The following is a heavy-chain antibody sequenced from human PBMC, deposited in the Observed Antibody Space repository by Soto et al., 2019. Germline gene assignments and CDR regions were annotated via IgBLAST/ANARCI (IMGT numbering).Heavy chain of an antibody. Sequence: SSVKVSCKASGGTFSSYAISWVRQAPGQGLEWMGGIIPIFGTANYAQKFQGRVTITADESTSTAYMELSSLRSEDTAVYYCARDGMGIAAAGNWFDPWGQGTLVTVSS. J-gene: IGHJ5*02. CDR1: GGTFSSYA. CDR3: ARDGMGIAAAGNWFDP. D-gene: IGHD6-13*01. V-gene: IGHV1-69*13. CDR2: IIPIFGTA.